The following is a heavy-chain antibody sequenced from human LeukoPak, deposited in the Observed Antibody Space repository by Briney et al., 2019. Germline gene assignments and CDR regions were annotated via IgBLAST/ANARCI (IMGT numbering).Heavy chain of an antibody. J-gene: IGHJ4*02. V-gene: IGHV3-7*01. D-gene: IGHD2-21*02. CDR3: ARVARGDFPTLFDY. Sequence: GGSLRLSCAASGFTFSSYWMSWVRQAPGKGLEWVANIKQDGSEKYYVDSVKGRFTISRDNAKNSLFLQMNSLRAEDTAVYYCARVARGDFPTLFDYWGQGTLVTVSS. CDR2: IKQDGSEK. CDR1: GFTFSSYW.